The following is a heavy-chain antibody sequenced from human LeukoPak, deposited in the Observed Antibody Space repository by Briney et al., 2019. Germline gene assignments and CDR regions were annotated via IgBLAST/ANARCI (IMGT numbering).Heavy chain of an antibody. CDR1: GFTFSYYS. CDR2: ISSTSSYI. Sequence: PGGSLRLSCEASGFTFSYYSMNCVRQAPEKGLEWVSSISSTSSYIYYAASVKGRFTISRDNAKNSLFLQMHSLRADDKAVYYCAKAAGAYCGGDCSSLDAFDIWGQGTMVTVSS. J-gene: IGHJ3*02. CDR3: AKAAGAYCGGDCSSLDAFDI. D-gene: IGHD2-21*01. V-gene: IGHV3-21*01.